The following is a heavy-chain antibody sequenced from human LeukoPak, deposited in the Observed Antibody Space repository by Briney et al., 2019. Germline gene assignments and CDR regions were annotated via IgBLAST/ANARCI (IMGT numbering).Heavy chain of an antibody. D-gene: IGHD3-22*01. V-gene: IGHV4-59*12. J-gene: IGHJ4*02. CDR2: IYYSGST. CDR3: ASTGPDISGQYQAY. CDR1: GGSISSYY. Sequence: SETLSLTCTVSGGSISSYYWSWIRQPPGKGLEWIGYIYYSGSTNYNPSLKSRVTITVDTSKNQFSLKLTSMTAADTAVYFCASTGPDISGQYQAYWGQGNLVIVSS.